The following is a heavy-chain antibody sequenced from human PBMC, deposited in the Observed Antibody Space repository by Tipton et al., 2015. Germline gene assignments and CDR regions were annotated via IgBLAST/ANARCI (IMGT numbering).Heavy chain of an antibody. CDR1: GYTFSSYG. Sequence: QLVQSGAEVKKPGASVKVSCKASGYTFSSYGINWVRQAPGQGLEWMGWISTYNGNTDYAQKFQDRVTMTTDTSTSTAYMELSSLRSEDTAVYYCAKESGTYYGLDSWGQGTLVTVSS. CDR2: ISTYNGNT. CDR3: AKESGTYYGLDS. V-gene: IGHV1-18*01. J-gene: IGHJ4*02. D-gene: IGHD1-26*01.